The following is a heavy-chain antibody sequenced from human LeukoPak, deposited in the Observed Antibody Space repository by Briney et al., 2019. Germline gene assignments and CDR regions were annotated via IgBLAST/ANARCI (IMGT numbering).Heavy chain of an antibody. CDR2: IKSKTDGGTT. V-gene: IGHV3-15*01. Sequence: PGGSLRLSCAASGFTFSNAWMSWVRQAPGKGLEWVGRIKSKTDGGTTDYAAPVKGRFTISRDDSKNTLYLQMNSLKTEDTAVYYCTTRRFGELFHLDYWGQGTLVTVSS. J-gene: IGHJ4*02. CDR1: GFTFSNAW. CDR3: TTRRFGELFHLDY. D-gene: IGHD3-10*01.